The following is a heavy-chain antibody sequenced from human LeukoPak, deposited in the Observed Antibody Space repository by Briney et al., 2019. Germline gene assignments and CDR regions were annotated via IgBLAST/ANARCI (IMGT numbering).Heavy chain of an antibody. CDR1: GYTFISYA. V-gene: IGHV1-3*04. Sequence: ASVKVSCKASGYTFISYAMLWVRQAPGQRLEWMGWINTGNGNTKYSQKFQGRVTITRDTSASTAYMELSSLRSEDTAVYYCARAPYSNYIFDYWGQGTLVTVSS. D-gene: IGHD4-11*01. CDR2: INTGNGNT. CDR3: ARAPYSNYIFDY. J-gene: IGHJ4*02.